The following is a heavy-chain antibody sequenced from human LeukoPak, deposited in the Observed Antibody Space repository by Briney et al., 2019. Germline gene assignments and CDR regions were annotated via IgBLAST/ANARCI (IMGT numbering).Heavy chain of an antibody. D-gene: IGHD6-13*01. CDR3: ARVFSSIWYYFDY. J-gene: IGHJ4*02. CDR1: GGSISSYY. V-gene: IGHV4-59*01. CDR2: IYYSGST. Sequence: SETLSFSCTVSGGSISSYYWSWIRQPPGKGLEWIGYIYYSGSTNYNPSLKSRVTISVDTSKNQFSLKLSSATAADTAVYYCARVFSSIWYYFDYWGQGTLVTVSS.